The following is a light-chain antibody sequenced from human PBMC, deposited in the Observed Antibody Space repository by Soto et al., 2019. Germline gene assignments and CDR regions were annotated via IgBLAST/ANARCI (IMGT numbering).Light chain of an antibody. J-gene: IGKJ1*01. CDR1: QSLVHSDGNTY. V-gene: IGKV2-24*01. CDR3: VQLAHRPRT. CDR2: RVS. Sequence: DVVLTQTPLSSPVTLGLPASISCRSSQSLVHSDGNTYLSWVQQRPGQPPRLRIYRVSNRLSGFPDRFSGSGAGTDFTPKINRVEAEDVGIYYCVQLAHRPRTLGQVTNVEIK.